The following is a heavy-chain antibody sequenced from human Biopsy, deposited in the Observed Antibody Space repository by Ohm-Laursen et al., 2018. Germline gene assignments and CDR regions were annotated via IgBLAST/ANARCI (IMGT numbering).Heavy chain of an antibody. J-gene: IGHJ4*02. CDR2: ISGTTTKT. CDR3: ARHHCTNGVCLGVYFDY. Sequence: SLRLSCAASGFTFNIYAMNWVRQAPGKGLEWVSTISGTTTKTYYADSVKGRFTISRDNSKNTLYLQMNSLRAEDTAVYYCARHHCTNGVCLGVYFDYWGQGTLATVSS. V-gene: IGHV3-23*01. D-gene: IGHD2-8*01. CDR1: GFTFNIYA.